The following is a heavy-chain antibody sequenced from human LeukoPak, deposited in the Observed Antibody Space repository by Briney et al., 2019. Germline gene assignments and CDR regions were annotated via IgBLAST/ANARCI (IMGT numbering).Heavy chain of an antibody. Sequence: GGSLRLSCAASGFTFSSYGMSWVRQAPGKGLEWVSAISGSGGSTYYVDSVKGRFTISRDNSKNTLYLQMNSLRAEDTAVYYCAKEQQLVLLGNYYYYMDVWGKGTTVTISS. V-gene: IGHV3-23*01. CDR2: ISGSGGST. D-gene: IGHD6-13*01. J-gene: IGHJ6*03. CDR3: AKEQQLVLLGNYYYYMDV. CDR1: GFTFSSYG.